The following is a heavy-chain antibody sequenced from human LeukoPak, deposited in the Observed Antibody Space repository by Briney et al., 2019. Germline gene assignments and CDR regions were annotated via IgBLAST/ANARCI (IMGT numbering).Heavy chain of an antibody. CDR1: GFTFSSYA. CDR2: ISGSGGST. V-gene: IGHV3-23*01. J-gene: IGHJ4*02. D-gene: IGHD6-19*01. Sequence: GGSLRLSCAASGFTFSSYAMSWVRQAPGKGVEWVSAISGSGGSTYYADSVKGRFTISRDNSKNTRYLQMNSLRAEDTAVYYCAKDQIAVAGTQWALRYWGQGTLVTVSS. CDR3: AKDQIAVAGTQWALRY.